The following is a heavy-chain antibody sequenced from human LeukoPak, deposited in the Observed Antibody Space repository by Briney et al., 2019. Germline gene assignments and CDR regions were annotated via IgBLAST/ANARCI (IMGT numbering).Heavy chain of an antibody. CDR2: IYTSGST. Sequence: SETLSLTCTVSSGSLGSYYWNWLRQPAGKGLEWIGHIYTSGSTNYNPSLKSGVSMSVDTSKNQFSLKLNSVAAADTAFYYCAREYSSSSGKALDYWGQGTLVTVSS. V-gene: IGHV4-4*07. D-gene: IGHD6-6*01. CDR1: SGSLGSYY. J-gene: IGHJ4*02. CDR3: AREYSSSSGKALDY.